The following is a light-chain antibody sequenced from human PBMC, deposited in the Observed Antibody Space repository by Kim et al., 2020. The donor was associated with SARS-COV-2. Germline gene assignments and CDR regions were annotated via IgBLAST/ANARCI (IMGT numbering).Light chain of an antibody. J-gene: IGKJ4*01. CDR3: QQSHSTPLT. V-gene: IGKV1-39*01. Sequence: ASVGVRVTITCRASQTISNYLNWYQQKPGKAPKLLIYAASSLQSGGPSRFSGSGSGTDFTLTISSLQPEDFATYYCQQSHSTPLTFGGGTKVDIK. CDR2: AAS. CDR1: QTISNY.